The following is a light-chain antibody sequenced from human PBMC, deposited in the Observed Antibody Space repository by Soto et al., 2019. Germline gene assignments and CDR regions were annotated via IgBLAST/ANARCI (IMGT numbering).Light chain of an antibody. CDR3: AAWDASLGGFYV. Sequence: QSALAQPPSASGTPGQRVTISCSGSRSSVGSNTVNWYQHLPGTAPKLLIYSNNHRSSGVPDRFSASKAGASASLAISGLQSEDEGDYYCAAWDASLGGFYVFGSGTKVTVL. J-gene: IGLJ1*01. CDR2: SNN. CDR1: RSSVGSNT. V-gene: IGLV1-44*01.